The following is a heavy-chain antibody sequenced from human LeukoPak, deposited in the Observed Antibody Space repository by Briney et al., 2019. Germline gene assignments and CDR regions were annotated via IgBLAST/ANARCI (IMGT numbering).Heavy chain of an antibody. CDR3: ARDYRCSSTSCYPDY. J-gene: IGHJ4*02. CDR1: GYTFTGYY. CDR2: INPNSGGT. V-gene: IGHV1-2*02. D-gene: IGHD2-2*01. Sequence: ASVKVSCKASGYTFTGYYMHWVRQAPGQGLEWMGWINPNSGGTNYAQKFQGRVTMTRDTSISTAYMELSRPRSDDTAVYYCARDYRCSSTSCYPDYWGQGTLVTVSS.